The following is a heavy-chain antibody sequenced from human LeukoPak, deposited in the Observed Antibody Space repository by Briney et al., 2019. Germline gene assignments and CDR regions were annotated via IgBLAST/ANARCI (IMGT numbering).Heavy chain of an antibody. CDR3: ARDPHDYGDPRDYFDY. Sequence: PGGSLRLSCAASGFTFSSYAMHWVRQAPGKGLEWVAVISYDGSNKYYADSVKGRFTISRDNSKNTLYLQMNSLRAEDTAVYYCARDPHDYGDPRDYFDYWGQGTLVTVSS. J-gene: IGHJ4*02. V-gene: IGHV3-30-3*01. CDR2: ISYDGSNK. D-gene: IGHD4-17*01. CDR1: GFTFSSYA.